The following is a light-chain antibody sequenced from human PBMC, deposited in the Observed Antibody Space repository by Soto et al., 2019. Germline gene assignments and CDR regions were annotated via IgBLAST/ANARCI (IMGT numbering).Light chain of an antibody. CDR2: GAS. CDR1: QSVSSKY. V-gene: IGKV3-20*01. J-gene: IGKJ1*01. CDR3: QQYGSSPPWT. Sequence: EIVLTQSPGTLSLSPGERATLSCRASQSVSSKYLAWYQQKVGQAPRLLIYGASSRATGIPDRFSGSGSGTDFTLTISRLEPEDFAVYYCQQYGSSPPWTFGPGTKVEIK.